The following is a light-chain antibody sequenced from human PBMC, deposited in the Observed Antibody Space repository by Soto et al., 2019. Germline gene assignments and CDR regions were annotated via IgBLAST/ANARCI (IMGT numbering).Light chain of an antibody. CDR3: SSYTIISSYV. V-gene: IGLV2-14*01. CDR1: SSDVGGYNY. CDR2: EVR. J-gene: IGLJ1*01. Sequence: QSALTQPAAVSGSPGQSITISCTGTSSDVGGYNYVSWYQQHPGKAPKLMIYEVRNRPSGVSNRFSGSKSGNTASLTISGLQAEDEADYYCSSYTIISSYVFGTGTKLTVL.